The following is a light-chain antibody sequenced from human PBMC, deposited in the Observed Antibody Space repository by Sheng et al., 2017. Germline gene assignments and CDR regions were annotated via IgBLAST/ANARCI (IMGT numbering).Light chain of an antibody. CDR1: SSDVGSYNY. CDR3: SSYTYSSTPYVV. V-gene: IGLV2-14*03. CDR2: DVS. J-gene: IGLJ2*01. Sequence: QSALTQPASVSGSPGQSITISCTGTSSDVGSYNYVSWYQQHPGKAPKLMIYDVSNRPSGVSNRFSGSKSGNTASLTISGLQAEDEADYYCSSYTYSSTPYVVFGGGTKLTV.